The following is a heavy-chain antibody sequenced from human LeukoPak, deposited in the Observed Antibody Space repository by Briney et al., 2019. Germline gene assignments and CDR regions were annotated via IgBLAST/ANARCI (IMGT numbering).Heavy chain of an antibody. D-gene: IGHD3-22*01. J-gene: IGHJ3*02. CDR1: GFTFNDYY. CDR3: AGRGWLLPHDAFDI. V-gene: IGHV3-53*01. CDR2: IYSGGST. Sequence: PGGSLRLSCAASGFTFNDYYMSWVRQAPGKGLEWVSVIYSGGSTYYADSVKGRFTISRDNSKNTLYLQMNSLRAEDTAVYYCAGRGWLLPHDAFDIWGQGTMVTVSS.